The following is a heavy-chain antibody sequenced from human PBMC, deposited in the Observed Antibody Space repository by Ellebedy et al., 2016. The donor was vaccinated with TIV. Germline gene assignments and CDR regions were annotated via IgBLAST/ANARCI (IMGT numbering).Heavy chain of an antibody. V-gene: IGHV3-23*01. CDR3: AKSSGSSLDY. CDR2: ISGSGGST. CDR1: GFTFSSYA. Sequence: GESLKISXAASGFTFSSYAMSWVRQAPGKGLEWVSAISGSGGSTYYADSVKGRFTISRDNSKNTLYLQMNSLRAEDTAVYYCAKSSGSSLDYWGQGTLVTVSS. D-gene: IGHD1-26*01. J-gene: IGHJ4*02.